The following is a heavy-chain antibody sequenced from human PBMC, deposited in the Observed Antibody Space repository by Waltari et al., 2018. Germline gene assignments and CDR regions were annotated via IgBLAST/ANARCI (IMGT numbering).Heavy chain of an antibody. Sequence: QLQLQESGPGLVKPSETLSLTCTVSGGSISSSSFYWGWIRQPPGKGLEWIGSIYYSGSTYYNPSLKSRVTISVDTSKNQFSLKLSSVTAADTAVYYCARAGIAAAGPGFFDYWGQGTLVTVSS. J-gene: IGHJ4*02. CDR1: GGSISSSSFY. CDR2: IYYSGST. CDR3: ARAGIAAAGPGFFDY. D-gene: IGHD6-13*01. V-gene: IGHV4-39*07.